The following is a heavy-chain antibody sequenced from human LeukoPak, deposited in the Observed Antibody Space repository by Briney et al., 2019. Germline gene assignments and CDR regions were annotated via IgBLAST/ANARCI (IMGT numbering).Heavy chain of an antibody. J-gene: IGHJ4*02. CDR2: IKQDGGEK. Sequence: GGSLRLSCAGSGFTFRNHQMNWVRRAPGKGLEWVAKIKQDGGEKHYVDSVKGRFTISRDNAKNSLYLQMNSMRVEDTAMYYCAKDRWELLWRGELDHWGQGTLATVSS. CDR1: GFTFRNHQ. CDR3: AKDRWELLWRGELDH. D-gene: IGHD1-26*01. V-gene: IGHV3-7*05.